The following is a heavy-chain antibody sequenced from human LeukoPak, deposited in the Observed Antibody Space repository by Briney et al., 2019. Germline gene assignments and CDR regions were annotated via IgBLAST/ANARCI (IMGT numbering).Heavy chain of an antibody. CDR3: ARAAKFEFYFDY. D-gene: IGHD3-10*01. Sequence: GGSLRLSCAASDFSFITYAMSWVRQAPGKGLEWVSYISNSGTIIYYADSVKGRFTISRDNAKNSLYLQMNSLRAEDTAVYYCARAAKFEFYFDYWGQGTLVTVSS. CDR1: DFSFITYA. CDR2: ISNSGTII. J-gene: IGHJ4*02. V-gene: IGHV3-48*04.